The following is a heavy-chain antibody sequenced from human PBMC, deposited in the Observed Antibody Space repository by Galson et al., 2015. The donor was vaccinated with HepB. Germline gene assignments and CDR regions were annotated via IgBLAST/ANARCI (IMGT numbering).Heavy chain of an antibody. CDR3: AKVLTYYYDLGAFDT. D-gene: IGHD3-22*01. J-gene: IGHJ3*02. Sequence: SLRLSCAASGFTFSSYAMSWVRQAPGKGLEWVSAISGSGGSTYYADSVKGRFTISRDNSKNTLYLQMNSLRAEDTAVYYCAKVLTYYYDLGAFDTWGRGTMVTVSS. CDR2: ISGSGGST. V-gene: IGHV3-23*01. CDR1: GFTFSSYA.